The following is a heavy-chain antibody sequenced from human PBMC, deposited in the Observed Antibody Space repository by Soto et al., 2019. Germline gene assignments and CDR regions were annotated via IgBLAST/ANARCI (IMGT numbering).Heavy chain of an antibody. CDR2: IHGGGNSA. J-gene: IGHJ4*02. D-gene: IGHD3-3*01. Sequence: GGSLRLSCAASGFTFSGYAMSWVRQAPGKGLEWVSVIHGGGNSAYYADSVKGRFTISRDNSKNTLYLQMNSLRAEDTAVYYCARDKRDLRFLEWSYYFDYWGQGTLVTVSS. CDR3: ARDKRDLRFLEWSYYFDY. CDR1: GFTFSGYA. V-gene: IGHV3-23*01.